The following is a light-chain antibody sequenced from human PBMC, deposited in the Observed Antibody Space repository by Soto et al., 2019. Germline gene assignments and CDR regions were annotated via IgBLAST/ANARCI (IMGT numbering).Light chain of an antibody. CDR2: EVS. J-gene: IGLJ2*01. CDR3: SSYTSSSTRVV. V-gene: IGLV2-14*01. CDR1: SSDVGGYNY. Sequence: QSVLTQPASVSGSPGQSITISCTGTSSDVGGYNYVSWYQQHPGKAPELMIYEVSNRPSGVSNRFSGSKSGNTASLTISGLQAEDEADYYCSSYTSSSTRVVFGGGTKLTVL.